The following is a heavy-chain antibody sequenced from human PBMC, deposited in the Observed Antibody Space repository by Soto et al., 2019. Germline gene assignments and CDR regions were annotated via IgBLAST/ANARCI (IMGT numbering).Heavy chain of an antibody. CDR2: IIPYYNTL. Sequence: QAQVVQSGAEVRKPGSSVKLSCKASEGTFNSYAIAWVRPAPGQGLEWMGGIIPYYNTLNYAQKFQDRVTITADDSTNTVYMELSSLRSDDTAVYFCASGASRWYPYCFDSWAQGTLVTVSS. CDR3: ASGASRWYPYCFDS. J-gene: IGHJ4*02. V-gene: IGHV1-69*01. CDR1: EGTFNSYA. D-gene: IGHD6-13*01.